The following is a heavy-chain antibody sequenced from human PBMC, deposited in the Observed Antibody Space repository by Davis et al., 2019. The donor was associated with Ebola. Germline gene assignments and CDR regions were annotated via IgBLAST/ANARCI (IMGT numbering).Heavy chain of an antibody. D-gene: IGHD4-17*01. Sequence: GESLKIPCAASGFTFSSYGMHWVRQAPGKGLEWVAVISYDGSNKYYADSVKGRFTISRDNSKNTLYLQMNSLRAEDTAVYYCAKERQAYGDYDYFDYWGQGTLVTVSS. J-gene: IGHJ4*02. CDR2: ISYDGSNK. V-gene: IGHV3-30*18. CDR1: GFTFSSYG. CDR3: AKERQAYGDYDYFDY.